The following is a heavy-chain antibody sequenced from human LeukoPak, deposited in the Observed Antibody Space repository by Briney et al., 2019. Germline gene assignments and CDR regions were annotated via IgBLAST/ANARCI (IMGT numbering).Heavy chain of an antibody. CDR2: IKSKPDGGTT. J-gene: IGHJ4*02. CDR3: TVDVAAARGY. CDR1: GFAFNKAW. Sequence: PGGSLRLSCAASGFAFNKAWMSWVRQAPGKGLEWVGRIKSKPDGGTTDYAATVKGRFSISRDDSNNTLYLQMDSLKTEDTALYYCTVDVAAARGYWGQGTLVSVSS. D-gene: IGHD2-2*01. V-gene: IGHV3-15*01.